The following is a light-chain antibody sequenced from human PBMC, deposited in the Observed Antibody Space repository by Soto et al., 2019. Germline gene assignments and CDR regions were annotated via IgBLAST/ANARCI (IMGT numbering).Light chain of an antibody. CDR1: QSVTNF. CDR2: DAS. CDR3: QQRITWPLT. Sequence: EIVLTQSPATLSLSPGERATLSCRASQSVTNFFAWYQQRTGQAPRLIIYDASKRATGIPGRFSGCGSGTDFTLNIANLEHEAFAVYSCQQRITWPLTFGGGTKVEIK. J-gene: IGKJ4*02. V-gene: IGKV3-11*01.